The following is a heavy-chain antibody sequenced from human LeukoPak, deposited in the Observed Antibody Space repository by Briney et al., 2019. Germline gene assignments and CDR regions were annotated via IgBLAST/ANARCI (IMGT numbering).Heavy chain of an antibody. V-gene: IGHV4-4*02. CDR1: GGSISSSNW. CDR3: ARTFSVAAAAPFDY. D-gene: IGHD6-13*01. CDR2: IYHSGST. Sequence: SETLSLTCAVSGGSISSSNWWSWVRQPPGKGLEWIGEIYHSGSTNYKPSLKSRVTISVDTSKNQFSLKLSSVTAADTAVYYCARTFSVAAAAPFDYWGQGTLVTVSS. J-gene: IGHJ4*02.